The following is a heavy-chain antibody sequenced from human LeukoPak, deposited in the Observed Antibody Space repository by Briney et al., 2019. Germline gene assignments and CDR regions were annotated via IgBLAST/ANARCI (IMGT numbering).Heavy chain of an antibody. CDR2: IWYDGTNK. D-gene: IGHD1-26*01. Sequence: GGSLRLSCVASGFTFSSYGMHWVRQAPGKGLEWVAVIWYDGTNKYYADSVKGRFTISRDNSKNTLYLQMNSLRAEDTAVYYCAREGEYGNYFDYWGQGTLVTVSS. CDR1: GFTFSSYG. CDR3: AREGEYGNYFDY. V-gene: IGHV3-33*01. J-gene: IGHJ4*02.